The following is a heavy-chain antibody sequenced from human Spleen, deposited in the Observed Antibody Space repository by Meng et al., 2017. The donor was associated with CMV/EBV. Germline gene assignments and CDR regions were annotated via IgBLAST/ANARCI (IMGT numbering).Heavy chain of an antibody. V-gene: IGHV5-51*01. D-gene: IGHD3-22*01. CDR2: VYPGDSDT. Sequence: KVSCKGSGYSFPNYWIGWVRQMPGKGLEWMGIVYPGDSDTRYNPSFQGQVTISADTSITTAYLQWGSLKASDTAIYYCARHQAYYDSSGLPYGMDVWGQGSTVTVSS. CDR1: GYSFPNYW. J-gene: IGHJ6*02. CDR3: ARHQAYYDSSGLPYGMDV.